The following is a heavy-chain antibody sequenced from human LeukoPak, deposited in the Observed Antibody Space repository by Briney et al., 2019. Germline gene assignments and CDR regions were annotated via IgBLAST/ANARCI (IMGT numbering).Heavy chain of an antibody. V-gene: IGHV3-48*01. CDR1: GFTFSIYS. CDR3: ARIGYGVSFDY. CDR2: ISSSSGTI. D-gene: IGHD4/OR15-4a*01. Sequence: RSGGSLRLSCAASGFTFSIYSMNWVRQAPGKGLEWVSYISSSSGTIYYADSVKGRFTISRDNAKNSLYLQMNSLRAEDTAVYYCARIGYGVSFDYWGQGTLVTVSS. J-gene: IGHJ4*02.